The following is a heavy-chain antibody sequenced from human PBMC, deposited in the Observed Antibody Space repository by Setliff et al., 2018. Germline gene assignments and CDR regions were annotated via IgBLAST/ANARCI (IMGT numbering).Heavy chain of an antibody. CDR2: IIHSGST. Sequence: SETLSLTCTVSGGSISSYYWSWIRQPPGKRLEWIGEIIHSGSTNYNPSLKSRVTISMDTSKNQFSLQLISVTAADTAVYYCASYGGYDRGYFDFWGQGILVTVSS. D-gene: IGHD5-12*01. J-gene: IGHJ4*02. CDR1: GGSISSYY. V-gene: IGHV4-34*12. CDR3: ASYGGYDRGYFDF.